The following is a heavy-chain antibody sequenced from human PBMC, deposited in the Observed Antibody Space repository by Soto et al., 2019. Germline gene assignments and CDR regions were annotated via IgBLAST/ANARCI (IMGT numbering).Heavy chain of an antibody. CDR3: ARDLPEELLFLRFGYYFDY. CDR1: GFTFSSYA. D-gene: IGHD3-10*01. CDR2: ISYDGSNK. Sequence: QVQLVESGGGVVQPGRSLRLSCAASGFTFSSYAMHWVRQAPGKGLEWVAVISYDGSNKYYADSVKGRFTISRDNSNNTLYLHMNSLRAEDTAVYYCARDLPEELLFLRFGYYFDYWGQGTLVTVSS. J-gene: IGHJ4*02. V-gene: IGHV3-30-3*01.